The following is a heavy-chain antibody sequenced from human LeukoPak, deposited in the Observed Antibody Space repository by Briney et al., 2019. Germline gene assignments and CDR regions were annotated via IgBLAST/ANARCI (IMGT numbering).Heavy chain of an antibody. Sequence: ASVKVSCKASGYTFTSYGISWVRQAPGQGLEWMGIINTSGGSTSYAQKFQGRVTMTRDTSTSTVYMELSSLRSEDTAVYYCARDPKGHGSLFDYWGQGTLVTVSS. CDR3: ARDPKGHGSLFDY. V-gene: IGHV1-46*01. J-gene: IGHJ4*02. CDR2: INTSGGST. CDR1: GYTFTSYG.